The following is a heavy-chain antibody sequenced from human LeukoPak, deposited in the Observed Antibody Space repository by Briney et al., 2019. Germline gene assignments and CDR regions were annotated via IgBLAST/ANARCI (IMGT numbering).Heavy chain of an antibody. CDR1: GGSISSSSYH. V-gene: IGHV4-39*07. D-gene: IGHD6-13*01. CDR3: ARDGIIAPDDNPSNWFDP. CDR2: IYYTGST. Sequence: SETLSLTCTVSGGSISSSSYHWGWIRQPPGKGLEWIGSIYYTGSTYYNPSLKSRVTISLDLSKNQFSLKLSSVTAADTAVYYCARDGIIAPDDNPSNWFDPWGQGTLVTVSS. J-gene: IGHJ5*02.